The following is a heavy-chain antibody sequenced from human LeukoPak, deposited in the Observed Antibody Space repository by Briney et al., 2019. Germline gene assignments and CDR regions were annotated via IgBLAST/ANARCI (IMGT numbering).Heavy chain of an antibody. J-gene: IGHJ4*02. V-gene: IGHV1-2*06. CDR3: ARDRQAAPGGNMEY. CDR2: INPNSGGT. D-gene: IGHD4-23*01. Sequence: ASVKVSCKASGYTFTGHYMHWVRQAPGQGLEWMGRINPNSGGTNYAQKFQGRVTITADESTSTAYMELSSLRSEDTAVYYCARDRQAAPGGNMEYWGQGTLVTVS. CDR1: GYTFTGHY.